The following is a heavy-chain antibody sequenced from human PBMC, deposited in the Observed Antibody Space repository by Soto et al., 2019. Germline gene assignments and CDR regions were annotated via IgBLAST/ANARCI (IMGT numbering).Heavy chain of an antibody. Sequence: EVQLVQSGAEVKKPGESLKISCKGSGYSFTSYWIGWVRQMPGKGLEWLGIIYPGDSDTRYSPSFQGQVTISADKSISTAYLQWSSLKASDTAMYYCAIPLDYDRSGYYYVGYWGQGTLVTVSS. V-gene: IGHV5-51*01. CDR3: AIPLDYDRSGYYYVGY. CDR2: IYPGDSDT. J-gene: IGHJ4*02. D-gene: IGHD3-22*01. CDR1: GYSFTSYW.